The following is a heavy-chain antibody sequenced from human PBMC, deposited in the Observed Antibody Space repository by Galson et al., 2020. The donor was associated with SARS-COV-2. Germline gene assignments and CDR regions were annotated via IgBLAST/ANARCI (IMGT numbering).Heavy chain of an antibody. CDR2: ITQSGSV. D-gene: IGHD2-21*02. V-gene: IGHV4-34*01. J-gene: IGHJ4*02. Sequence: SETLSLTCAVYGGSFSGHYWSWIRQSPGKGLEWIGEITQSGSVNYNPSLKSRVTISADTSKNQFSLELRSVTAADTAVYYCARGLFQTTIVIVFCTSALFYVGGWCEGTWVSGSS. CDR1: GGSFSGHY. CDR3: ARGLFQTTIVIVFCTSALFYVGG.